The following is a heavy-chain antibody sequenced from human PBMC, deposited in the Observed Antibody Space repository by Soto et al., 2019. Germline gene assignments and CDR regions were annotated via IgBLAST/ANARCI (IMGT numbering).Heavy chain of an antibody. CDR3: ARSHVRYGSGSYVYYYGMDV. J-gene: IGHJ6*02. Sequence: QVQLVQSGAEVKKPGASVKVSCKASGYTFTTYGISWVRQAPGQGLEWMGWISGYNGNTNYAQKVQGRVTMTTETSTSTAYMELRSLRSDDTAMYYCARSHVRYGSGSYVYYYGMDVWGQGTTVTVSS. CDR2: ISGYNGNT. D-gene: IGHD3-10*01. V-gene: IGHV1-18*01. CDR1: GYTFTTYG.